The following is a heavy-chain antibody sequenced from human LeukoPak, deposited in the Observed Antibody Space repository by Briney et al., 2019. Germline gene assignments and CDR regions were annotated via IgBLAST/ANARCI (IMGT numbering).Heavy chain of an antibody. CDR1: GGSISSDNHY. D-gene: IGHD1-26*01. CDR2: IYSSVST. Sequence: SETLSLTCTVSGGSISSDNHYWSWIRQPPGKGLEWIGSIYSSVSTYYNPSLKSRVTISVDTSKNQFSLRLSSVTAADTALYYCAYSGSYGHLGYWGQGIPVTVSS. V-gene: IGHV4-39*01. J-gene: IGHJ4*02. CDR3: AYSGSYGHLGY.